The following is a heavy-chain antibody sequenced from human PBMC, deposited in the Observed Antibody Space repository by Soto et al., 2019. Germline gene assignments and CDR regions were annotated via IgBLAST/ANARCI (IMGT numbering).Heavy chain of an antibody. CDR2: IIPIFGTA. CDR3: ARDKRGYNWNWFDY. D-gene: IGHD1-7*01. CDR1: GGTFSNYA. Sequence: QVQLVQSGAEVKKPGSSVKVSCTASGGTFSNYAISWVRQAPGQGLEWMGGIIPIFGTANYAQKFQGRVTITADESTSTAYMELSSLRSEDTAVYYCARDKRGYNWNWFDYWGQGTLVTVSS. V-gene: IGHV1-69*01. J-gene: IGHJ4*02.